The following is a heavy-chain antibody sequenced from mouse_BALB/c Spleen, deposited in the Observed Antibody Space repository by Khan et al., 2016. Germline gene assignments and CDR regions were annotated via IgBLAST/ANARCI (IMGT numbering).Heavy chain of an antibody. V-gene: IGHV3-8*02. CDR2: ISYRGTT. J-gene: IGHJ3*01. D-gene: IGHD1-1*01. CDR3: ASFYGSRGLGWFAY. CDR1: GDSITSGY. Sequence: EVQLQESGPRLVKPSQTLSLTCSVTGDSITSGYWNWIRKFPGNKLEYMGYISYRGTTYYNPSLKSRISITRDTSKNQYYLQLNSVTTEDTATYXCASFYGSRGLGWFAYWGQGTLVTVSA.